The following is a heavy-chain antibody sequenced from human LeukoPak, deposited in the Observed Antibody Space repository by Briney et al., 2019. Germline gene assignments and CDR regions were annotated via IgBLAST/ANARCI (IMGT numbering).Heavy chain of an antibody. J-gene: IGHJ4*02. Sequence: GGSLRLSCAASGFTFNNYDMHWVRQAPGKGLEWVAVIWYDGSSQYYADSVKARFTISRDNSKNTLYLQMNSLRAEDTAVYYCARGDRGYAESLYWGRGTLVTVSS. V-gene: IGHV3-33*01. CDR1: GFTFNNYD. CDR2: IWYDGSSQ. D-gene: IGHD5-12*01. CDR3: ARGDRGYAESLY.